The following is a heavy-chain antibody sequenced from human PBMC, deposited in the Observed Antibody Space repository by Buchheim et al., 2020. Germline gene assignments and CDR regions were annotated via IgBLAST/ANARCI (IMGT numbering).Heavy chain of an antibody. D-gene: IGHD6-13*01. CDR1: GFTFSNYG. Sequence: QVQLVESGGGVVQPGTSLRLSCAASGFTFSNYGMHWVRQAPGKGLEWVAVIWYDGSSEYYANSVKGRFTISRDNSKNTLYLQMNSLSAEDTAVYYCARGPFAGQYSSSWYANYWGQGTL. CDR2: IWYDGSSE. V-gene: IGHV3-33*01. CDR3: ARGPFAGQYSSSWYANY. J-gene: IGHJ4*02.